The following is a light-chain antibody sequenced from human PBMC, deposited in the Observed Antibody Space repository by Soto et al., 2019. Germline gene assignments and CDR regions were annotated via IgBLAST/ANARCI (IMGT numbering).Light chain of an antibody. CDR2: DAS. J-gene: IGKJ2*01. V-gene: IGKV1-39*01. Sequence: DIQMTQSPSSLSASVGDRVTITCRASQSISRHSNWYQQKPGKAPKVLIHDASSLQSGVPSRFSGSGSGTDFTLTISSLQPEEFATYYCQQSYSIPYTFGQGTKLEIK. CDR1: QSISRH. CDR3: QQSYSIPYT.